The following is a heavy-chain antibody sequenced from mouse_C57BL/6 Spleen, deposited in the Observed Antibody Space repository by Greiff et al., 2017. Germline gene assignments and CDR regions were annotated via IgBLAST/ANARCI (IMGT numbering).Heavy chain of an antibody. CDR2: ISNGGGST. J-gene: IGHJ3*01. V-gene: IGHV5-12*01. Sequence: DVKLVESGGGLVQPGGSLKLSCAASGFTFSDYYMYWVRQTPEKRLGWVAYISNGGGSTYYPDTVKGRFTISRDNAKNTLYLQMSRLKSEDTAMYYWARHIYYDYAWFAYWGQGTLVTVSA. D-gene: IGHD2-4*01. CDR1: GFTFSDYY. CDR3: ARHIYYDYAWFAY.